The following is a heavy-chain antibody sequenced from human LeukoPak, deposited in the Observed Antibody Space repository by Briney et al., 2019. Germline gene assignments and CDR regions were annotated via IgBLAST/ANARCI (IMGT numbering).Heavy chain of an antibody. CDR3: ARGGGAMVRGVRRRNWFDP. J-gene: IGHJ5*02. V-gene: IGHV4-34*01. Sequence: SETLSLTCAVYGGSFSGYYWSWIRQPPGKGLEWIGEINHSGSTNYNTSLKSRVTISVDTSKNQFSLKLSSVTAADTAVYYCARGGGAMVRGVRRRNWFDPWGQGTLVTVSS. CDR1: GGSFSGYY. CDR2: INHSGST. D-gene: IGHD3-10*01.